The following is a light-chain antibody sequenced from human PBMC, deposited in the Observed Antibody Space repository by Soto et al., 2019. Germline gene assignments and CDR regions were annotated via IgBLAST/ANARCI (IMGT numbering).Light chain of an antibody. V-gene: IGLV4-69*01. CDR3: QTWGTGIRV. CDR1: SGHSSYA. J-gene: IGLJ3*02. Sequence: QAVLTQSPSASASLGDSVKLTCTLSSGHSSYAIAWHQQQPEKGPRYLMKLNSDGSHSKGDGIPDRFSGSSSGAERYLTISGLQSEDEADYYCQTWGTGIRVFGGGTKLPVL. CDR2: LNSDGSH.